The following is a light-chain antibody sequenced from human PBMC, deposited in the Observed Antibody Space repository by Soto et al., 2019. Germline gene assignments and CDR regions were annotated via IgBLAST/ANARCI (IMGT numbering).Light chain of an antibody. J-gene: IGKJ1*01. CDR3: QQYGSSPRK. CDR2: GAS. CDR1: QSVSSSY. V-gene: IGKV3-20*01. Sequence: EIVLTQSPGTLSLSPGERATLSCRASQSVSSSYLAWYQQRPGQAPRLLIYGASSRATGITDRFSGSGSGTDFTLTISRLEPEVFAVYFCQQYGSSPRKFGQGTKVEVK.